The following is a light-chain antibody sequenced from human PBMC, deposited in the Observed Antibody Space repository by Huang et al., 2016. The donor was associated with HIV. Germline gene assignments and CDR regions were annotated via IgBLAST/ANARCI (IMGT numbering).Light chain of an antibody. J-gene: IGKJ1*01. V-gene: IGKV3-11*01. CDR1: QSVSSY. Sequence: EIVLTQSPATLSLSPGERATLSCRASQSVSSYLAWYHQKPGQSPRLLIYYASNRATGIPARFSGSGSGTDFTLTISSLEPEDFAVYYCQQRSNWPPWTFGQGTKVEIK. CDR2: YAS. CDR3: QQRSNWPPWT.